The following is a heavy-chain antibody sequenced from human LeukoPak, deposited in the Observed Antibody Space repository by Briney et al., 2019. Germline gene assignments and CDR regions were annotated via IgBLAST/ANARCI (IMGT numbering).Heavy chain of an antibody. CDR1: GGSFSGYY. CDR3: ARGEGYYDSSGSGGWFDP. Sequence: SETLSLTCAVYGGSFSGYYWSWIRQPPGKGLEWIGDVYHSGGTNYNPSLKSRVTISVDTSKNQFSLKLSSVTAADTAVYYCARGEGYYDSSGSGGWFDPWGQGTLVTVSS. CDR2: VYHSGGT. J-gene: IGHJ5*02. V-gene: IGHV4-34*01. D-gene: IGHD3-22*01.